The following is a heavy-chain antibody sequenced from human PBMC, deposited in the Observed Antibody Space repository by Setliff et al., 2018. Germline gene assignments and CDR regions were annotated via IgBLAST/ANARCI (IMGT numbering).Heavy chain of an antibody. CDR3: ARGGTYRYFDY. Sequence: SETLSLTCTVSGDPMSSRRYYWAWIRQPAGKGLEWIGQIYTSWSTNYDPSLKSRVTISVDTSKNQFSLKLSSVTAADTAIYYCARGGTYRYFDYWGQGTLVTVSS. CDR1: GDPMSSRRYY. V-gene: IGHV4-61*09. J-gene: IGHJ4*02. CDR2: IYTSWST.